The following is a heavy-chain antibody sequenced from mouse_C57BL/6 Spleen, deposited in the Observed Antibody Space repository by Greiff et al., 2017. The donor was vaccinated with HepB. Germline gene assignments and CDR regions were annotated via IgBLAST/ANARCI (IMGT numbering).Heavy chain of an antibody. CDR2: IDPSDSYT. CDR3: ARRESYSNYDY. J-gene: IGHJ2*01. CDR1: GYTFTSYW. D-gene: IGHD2-5*01. Sequence: QVQLQQPGAELVKPGASVKLSCKASGYTFTSYWMQWVNQRPGQGLEWIGEIDPSDSYTNYNQKFKGKATLTVDTSSSTACMQLSSLTSEDSAVYYCARRESYSNYDYWGQGTTLTVSS. V-gene: IGHV1-50*01.